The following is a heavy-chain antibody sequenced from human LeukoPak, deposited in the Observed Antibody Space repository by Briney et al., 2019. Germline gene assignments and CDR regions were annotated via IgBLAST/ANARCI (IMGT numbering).Heavy chain of an antibody. CDR2: ISAYNGNT. J-gene: IGHJ4*02. CDR3: AREPDFWSGYSHFDY. V-gene: IGHV1-18*01. Sequence: VASVKVSCKAFGYTFTSYGISWVRPAPGQGLAWMGWISAYNGNTNYAQKLQGRVTMTTDTSTSTAYMELRSLRSDDAAVYYCAREPDFWSGYSHFDYWGQGTLVTVSS. CDR1: GYTFTSYG. D-gene: IGHD3-3*01.